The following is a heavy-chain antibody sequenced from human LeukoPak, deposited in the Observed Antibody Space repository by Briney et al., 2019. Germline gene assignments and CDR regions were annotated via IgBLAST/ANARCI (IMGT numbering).Heavy chain of an antibody. CDR3: AREYYYYGMDV. Sequence: PGGSLRLSCAASGFTFSSYGMHWVRQAPGKGLEWVAVISYDGSNKYYADSVKGRFTISRDNSKNTLYLQMNSLRAEDTAVYYCAREYYYYGMDVWGQGTTVTVSS. J-gene: IGHJ6*02. CDR1: GFTFSSYG. CDR2: ISYDGSNK. V-gene: IGHV3-30*03.